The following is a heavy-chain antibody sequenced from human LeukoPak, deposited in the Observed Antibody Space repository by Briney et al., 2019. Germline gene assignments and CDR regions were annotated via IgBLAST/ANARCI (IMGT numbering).Heavy chain of an antibody. Sequence: GASVKVSCKASGYTFTGYYMHWVRQAPGQGLEWMGRINPNSGGTNYAQKFQGRVTMTRDTSISTAYMELSRLRSDDTAVYYCARPVGRYDFWSGYSNRDWFDPWGQGTLVTVSS. CDR2: INPNSGGT. V-gene: IGHV1-2*06. D-gene: IGHD3-3*01. CDR1: GYTFTGYY. J-gene: IGHJ5*02. CDR3: ARPVGRYDFWSGYSNRDWFDP.